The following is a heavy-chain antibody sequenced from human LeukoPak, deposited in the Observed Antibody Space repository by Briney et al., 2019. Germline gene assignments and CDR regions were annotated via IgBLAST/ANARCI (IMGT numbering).Heavy chain of an antibody. CDR1: GGTNVA. V-gene: IGHV1-69*13. D-gene: IGHD3-3*01. J-gene: IGHJ3*02. CDR3: ARTYDFGRGPPGDAFDN. CDR2: IITHFGTP. Sequence: ASVKVSCKASGGTNVAISWVRQAPGHELEWMGGIITHFGTPDYSQKFQGRVTITADESTGTAYMELSSLRADDTAVYYCARTYDFGRGPPGDAFDNWGPGTLVTVSS.